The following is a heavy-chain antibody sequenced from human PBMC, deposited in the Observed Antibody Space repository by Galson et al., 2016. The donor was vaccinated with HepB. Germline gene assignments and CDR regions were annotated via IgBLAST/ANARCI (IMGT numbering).Heavy chain of an antibody. Sequence: SLRLSCAASGFTFSNYGMHWVRQAPGKGLEWVAVIWYDGSEKYYADSVKGRFTISRDNSKNTLYLQMNSLRAEDTAVYYCAKDPIQCGGDCTRASYYFDYWGQGLLVTVSS. CDR2: IWYDGSEK. D-gene: IGHD2-21*02. V-gene: IGHV3-33*06. J-gene: IGHJ4*02. CDR3: AKDPIQCGGDCTRASYYFDY. CDR1: GFTFSNYG.